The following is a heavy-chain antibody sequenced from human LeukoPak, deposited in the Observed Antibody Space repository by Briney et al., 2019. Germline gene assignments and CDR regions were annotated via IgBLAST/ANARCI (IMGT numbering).Heavy chain of an antibody. CDR1: GFTLNMYS. J-gene: IGHJ6*03. D-gene: IGHD2-15*01. CDR2: VSSSSSLI. V-gene: IGHV3-48*01. CDR3: AREGGYCSGGSCYTWYYMDV. Sequence: PGGSLRLSCAASGFTLNMYSMNWVRQAPGKGLEWVSYVSSSSSLIYYSDSVRGRFTISRDSATNSVSLQMNSLRVEDTAVYYCAREGGYCSGGSCYTWYYMDVWAKGPRSPSP.